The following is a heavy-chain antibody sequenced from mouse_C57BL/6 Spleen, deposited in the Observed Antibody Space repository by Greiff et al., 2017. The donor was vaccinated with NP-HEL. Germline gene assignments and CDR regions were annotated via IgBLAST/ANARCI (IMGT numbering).Heavy chain of an antibody. Sequence: EVKLMESGGGLVKPGGSLKLSCAASGFTFSDYGMHWVRQAPEKGLEWVAYISSGSSTIYYADTVKGRFTISRDNAKNTLLLQMTSLRSEDTAMYYCADYYGTLAYWGQGTLVTVSA. CDR1: GFTFSDYG. D-gene: IGHD1-1*02. J-gene: IGHJ3*01. V-gene: IGHV5-17*01. CDR3: ADYYGTLAY. CDR2: ISSGSSTI.